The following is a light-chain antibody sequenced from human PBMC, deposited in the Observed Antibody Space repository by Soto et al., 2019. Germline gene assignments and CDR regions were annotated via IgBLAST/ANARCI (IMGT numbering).Light chain of an antibody. V-gene: IGKV1-39*01. J-gene: IGKJ1*01. Sequence: DIQMTQSPTSLSASVGDRVSITCRASESINIYLNWYQKKSGEDPKLLIYAASSWQSGVPSRFSGSGAGTGFTLTISSLQPEDFATYYCQQTYSTPGTFGQGTKVEIK. CDR3: QQTYSTPGT. CDR1: ESINIY. CDR2: AAS.